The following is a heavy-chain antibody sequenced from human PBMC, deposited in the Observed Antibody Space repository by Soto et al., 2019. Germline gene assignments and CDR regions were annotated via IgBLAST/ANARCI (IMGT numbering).Heavy chain of an antibody. V-gene: IGHV1-69*13. Sequence: GASVKVSCKASGGTFSSYAISWVRQAPGQGLEWMGGIIPIFGTANYAQKFQGRVTITADESTSTAYMELSSLRSEDTAVYYCARGQDCSSTSCYEDDYWGQGTLVTVSS. CDR2: IIPIFGTA. J-gene: IGHJ4*02. CDR1: GGTFSSYA. CDR3: ARGQDCSSTSCYEDDY. D-gene: IGHD2-2*01.